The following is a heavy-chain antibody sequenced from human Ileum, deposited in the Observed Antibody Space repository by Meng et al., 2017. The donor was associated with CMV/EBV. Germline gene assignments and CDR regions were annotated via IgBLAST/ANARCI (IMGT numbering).Heavy chain of an antibody. V-gene: IGHV1-2*02. CDR1: GYTFTGYY. Sequence: KASGYTFTGYYLHWVRQAPGQGLEWMGWINPNTGGTNYPHKFHDRVTMTRDTSISTAYMELSRLRSDDTAVYYCAGLYSSSWYYFDYWGQGTLVTVSS. D-gene: IGHD6-13*01. J-gene: IGHJ4*02. CDR2: INPNTGGT. CDR3: AGLYSSSWYYFDY.